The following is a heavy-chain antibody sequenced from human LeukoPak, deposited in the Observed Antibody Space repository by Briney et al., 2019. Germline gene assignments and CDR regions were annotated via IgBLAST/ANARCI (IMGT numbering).Heavy chain of an antibody. CDR1: GFTFSTYA. CDR3: AKDRLDSAYYYSHYFDY. CDR2: ISYDGGNK. V-gene: IGHV3-30-3*01. D-gene: IGHD3-22*01. Sequence: PGGPLRLSCAASGFTFSTYAMHWVRQAPGKALEWLAVISYDGGNKYYADSVKGRFTISRDNSKNTLYLQMNSLRAEDTAVYYCAKDRLDSAYYYSHYFDYWGQGTLVTVSS. J-gene: IGHJ4*02.